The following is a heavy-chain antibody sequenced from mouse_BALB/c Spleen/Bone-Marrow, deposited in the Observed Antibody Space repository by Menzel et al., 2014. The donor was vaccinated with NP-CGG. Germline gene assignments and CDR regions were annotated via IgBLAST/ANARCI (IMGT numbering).Heavy chain of an antibody. J-gene: IGHJ2*01. Sequence: EVKLVESGGGLVQPGGSLRLSCAPSGFTFTDYYMSWVRQPPGKALEWLGFIRNKANGYTTEYSASVKGRSTISRDNSHSILYLQMSTLRAENSVTYFCARDARYFYGSSVDYCGQGTTLTVSS. CDR1: GFTFTDYY. D-gene: IGHD1-1*01. CDR3: ARDARYFYGSSVDY. V-gene: IGHV7-3*02. CDR2: IRNKANGYTT.